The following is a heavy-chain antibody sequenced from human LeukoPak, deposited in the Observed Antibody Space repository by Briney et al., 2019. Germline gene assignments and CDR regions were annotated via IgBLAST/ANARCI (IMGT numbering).Heavy chain of an antibody. D-gene: IGHD3-22*01. Sequence: PGGSLRLSCAASGFTFGSYGMHWVRQAPGEGLEWVTFIRYDGSNKYYADSVKGRFTISRDNSKNTLYLQMNSLRAEDTAVYYCARDFLGANYYDSSGQDYWGQGTLVTVSS. J-gene: IGHJ4*02. CDR1: GFTFGSYG. CDR2: IRYDGSNK. CDR3: ARDFLGANYYDSSGQDY. V-gene: IGHV3-30*02.